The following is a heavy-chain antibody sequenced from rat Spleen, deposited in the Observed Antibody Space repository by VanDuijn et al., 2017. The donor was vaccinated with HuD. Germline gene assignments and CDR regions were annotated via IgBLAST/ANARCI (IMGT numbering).Heavy chain of an antibody. J-gene: IGHJ1*01. CDR1: GFTFSDYY. V-gene: IGHV5-20*01. D-gene: IGHD1-11*01. CDR3: ARHAVRRPTDWYFDF. CDR2: ISYDGGRT. Sequence: EVQLVESGGGLVQPGRSLKLACAASGFTFSDYYMAWVRQVPTKGLEWVASISYDGGRTFYRDSVKGRFTISRDNAKNTQYLQMDSLRSEDTATYYCARHAVRRPTDWYFDFWGPGTMVTVSS.